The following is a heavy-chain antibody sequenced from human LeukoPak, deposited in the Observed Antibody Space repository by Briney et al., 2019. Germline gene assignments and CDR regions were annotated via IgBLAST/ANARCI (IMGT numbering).Heavy chain of an antibody. CDR3: ARDRGEATPLDP. J-gene: IGHJ5*02. Sequence: PGGSLRLSCEVSGFDVSGYGMHWVRQAPGKGLEWVSLIRIDGSDTSHADSVGGRFTTSRDSAKNAVYLQMDSLRVEDTAIYYCARDRGEATPLDPWGQGALVTVSS. V-gene: IGHV3-74*01. CDR1: GFDVSGYG. CDR2: IRIDGSDT.